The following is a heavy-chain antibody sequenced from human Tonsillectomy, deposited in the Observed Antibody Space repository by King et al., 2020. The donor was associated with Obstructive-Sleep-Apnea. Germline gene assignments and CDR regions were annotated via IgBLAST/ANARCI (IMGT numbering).Heavy chain of an antibody. CDR2: ISAYNGNT. CDR3: ARSPNIVVVPAAMLALLENWFDP. Sequence: QLVQSGAEVKKPGASVKVSCKASGYTFTSYGISWVRQAPGQGLEWMGWISAYNGNTNYAQKLQGRVTMTTDTSTSTAYMELRSLRSDDTAVYYCARSPNIVVVPAAMLALLENWFDPWGQGTLVTVSS. V-gene: IGHV1-18*01. CDR1: GYTFTSYG. D-gene: IGHD2-2*01. J-gene: IGHJ5*02.